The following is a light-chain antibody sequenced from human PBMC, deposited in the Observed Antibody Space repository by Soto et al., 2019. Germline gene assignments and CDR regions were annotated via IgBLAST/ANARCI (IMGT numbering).Light chain of an antibody. CDR1: QSVSSN. V-gene: IGKV3-15*01. Sequence: EIVMTQSPATLSMSPGERATLSCRASQSVSSNLAWYQQKPGQAPRLLIYVASIRATGIPARFSGSGSGTEFTLTISSLQPEDFAVYYCQQHNNWPRTLGQGTKVEIK. CDR2: VAS. CDR3: QQHNNWPRT. J-gene: IGKJ1*01.